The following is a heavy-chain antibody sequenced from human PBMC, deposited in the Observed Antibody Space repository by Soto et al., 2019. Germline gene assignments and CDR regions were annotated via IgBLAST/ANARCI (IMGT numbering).Heavy chain of an antibody. CDR1: GYTFTSYD. V-gene: IGHV1-8*01. D-gene: IGHD2-15*01. Sequence: ASVKVSCTASGYTFTSYDINWVRQATGQGLEWMGWMNPNSGNTGYAQKFQGRVTMTRNTSISTAYMELSSLRSEDTAVYYCARGTCSGGSCLGGDAFDIWGQGTMVTVSS. J-gene: IGHJ3*02. CDR2: MNPNSGNT. CDR3: ARGTCSGGSCLGGDAFDI.